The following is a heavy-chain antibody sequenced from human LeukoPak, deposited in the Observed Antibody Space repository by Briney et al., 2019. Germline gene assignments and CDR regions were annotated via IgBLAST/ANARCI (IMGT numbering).Heavy chain of an antibody. D-gene: IGHD2-15*01. CDR2: ISYDGSNK. Sequence: GGSLRLSCAASGFTFSSYAMHWVRQAPGKGLEWVAVISYDGSNKYYADSVKGRFTISRDNSKNTLYLQMNSLRAEDTAVYYCARDRVLPNLGMDVCGQGTTVTVSS. CDR1: GFTFSSYA. J-gene: IGHJ6*02. CDR3: ARDRVLPNLGMDV. V-gene: IGHV3-30*14.